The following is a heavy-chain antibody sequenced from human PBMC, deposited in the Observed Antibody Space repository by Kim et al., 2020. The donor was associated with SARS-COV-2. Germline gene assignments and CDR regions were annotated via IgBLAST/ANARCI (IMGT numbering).Heavy chain of an antibody. CDR1: GFTFSSYW. V-gene: IGHV3-7*01. D-gene: IGHD3-3*01. J-gene: IGHJ4*02. Sequence: GGSLRLSCAASGFTFSSYWMSWVRQAPGKGLEWVANIKQDGSEKYYVDSVKGRFTISRDNAKNSLYLQMNSLRAEDTAVYYCARDVVNDFWSGYYNDYWGQGTLVTVSS. CDR3: ARDVVNDFWSGYYNDY. CDR2: IKQDGSEK.